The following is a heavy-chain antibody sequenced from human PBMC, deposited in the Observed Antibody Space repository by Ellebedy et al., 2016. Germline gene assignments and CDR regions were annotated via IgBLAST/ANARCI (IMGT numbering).Heavy chain of an antibody. D-gene: IGHD3-3*01. CDR2: ISYDGSNK. Sequence: GESLKISCAASGFTFSSYGMHWVRQAPGKGLEWVAVISYDGSNKYYADSVKGRFTISRDNSKNTLYLQMNSLRAEDTAVYYCAREERGSGYYLWGQGTLVTVSS. CDR3: AREERGSGYYL. J-gene: IGHJ4*02. V-gene: IGHV3-30*03. CDR1: GFTFSSYG.